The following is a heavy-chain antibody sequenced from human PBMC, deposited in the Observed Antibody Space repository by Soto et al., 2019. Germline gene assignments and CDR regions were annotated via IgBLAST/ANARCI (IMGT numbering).Heavy chain of an antibody. CDR3: ARYGSGECNRGSCYSPFDY. D-gene: IGHD2-15*01. J-gene: IGHJ4*02. CDR1: GGSITSGGYY. CDR2: IYYSGFT. Sequence: SETLSLTCTVSGGSITSGGYYWSWIRQHPGKGLEWIGYIYYSGFTYYNPSLKSRVTISVDTSKNQFSLKLSTVTAADTAVYYCARYGSGECNRGSCYSPFDYWGQGTLVTVSS. V-gene: IGHV4-30-4*08.